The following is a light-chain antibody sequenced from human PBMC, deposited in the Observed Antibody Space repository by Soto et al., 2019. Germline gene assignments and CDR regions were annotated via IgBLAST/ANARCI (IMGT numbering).Light chain of an antibody. CDR1: QSISSW. J-gene: IGKJ1*01. CDR2: DAS. V-gene: IGKV1-5*01. CDR3: QQSYSTPRT. Sequence: DIQMTQSPSTLSASVGDRVTITCRASQSISSWLAWYQQKPGKAPKLLIYDASSLESGVPSRFSGSGSGTEFTLTISGVQHEDFATYYCQQSYSTPRTFGQGTKVDIK.